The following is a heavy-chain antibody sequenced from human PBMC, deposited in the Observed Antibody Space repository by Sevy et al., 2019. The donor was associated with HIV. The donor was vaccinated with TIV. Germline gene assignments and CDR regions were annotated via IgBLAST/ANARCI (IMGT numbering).Heavy chain of an antibody. D-gene: IGHD5-12*01. CDR3: ARGPYNSGLRFDF. V-gene: IGHV3-30-3*01. CDR2: ISFDGGNT. CDR1: GFSLSDYA. J-gene: IGHJ4*02. Sequence: GGYLRLSCVASGFSLSDYAMHWVRQGPDKGLAWVAVISFDGGNTYYSDAVEGRFTISRDNSKNTVFLQMNSLSPDDTALYYCARGPYNSGLRFDFWGQGTLVIVSS.